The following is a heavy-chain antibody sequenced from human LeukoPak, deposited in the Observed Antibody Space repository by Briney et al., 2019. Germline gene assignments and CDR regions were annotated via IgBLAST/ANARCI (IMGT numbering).Heavy chain of an antibody. V-gene: IGHV3-21*01. D-gene: IGHD5-24*01. J-gene: IGHJ4*02. CDR3: ARGRDGYNYRSVYFDY. Sequence: NTGGSLRLSCAASGFTFSSYSMNWVRQAPGKGLEWVSSISSSSSYIYYADSVKGRFTSSRDNAKNSLYLQMNSLRAEDTAVYYCARGRDGYNYRSVYFDYWGQGTLVTVSS. CDR1: GFTFSSYS. CDR2: ISSSSSYI.